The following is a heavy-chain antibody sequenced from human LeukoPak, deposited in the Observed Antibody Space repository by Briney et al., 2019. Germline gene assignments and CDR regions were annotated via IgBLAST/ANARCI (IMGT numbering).Heavy chain of an antibody. CDR1: GYTFTGYY. Sequence: ASVKVSCKASGYTFTGYYMHWVRQAPGQGLEWMGWINPNSGGTNYAQKSQGRVAMTRDTSIITAYMELSRLRSDDTAVYYFARHYYDRGFDPWGQGTLVTVSS. CDR2: INPNSGGT. D-gene: IGHD3-22*01. J-gene: IGHJ5*02. CDR3: ARHYYDRGFDP. V-gene: IGHV1-2*02.